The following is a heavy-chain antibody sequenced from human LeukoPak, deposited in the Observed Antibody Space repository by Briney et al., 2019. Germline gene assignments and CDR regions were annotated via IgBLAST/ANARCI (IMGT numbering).Heavy chain of an antibody. CDR3: ARAMVRGVNSLRYYYMDV. CDR1: GYTFTSYY. J-gene: IGHJ6*03. D-gene: IGHD3-10*01. V-gene: IGHV1-46*01. Sequence: GASVKVSCKASGYTFTSYYMHWVRQAPGQGLEWMGIINPSGGSTSYAQKFQGRVTMTRDTSTSTVYMELSSLRSEDTAVYYCARAMVRGVNSLRYYYMDVWGKGTTVTVSS. CDR2: INPSGGST.